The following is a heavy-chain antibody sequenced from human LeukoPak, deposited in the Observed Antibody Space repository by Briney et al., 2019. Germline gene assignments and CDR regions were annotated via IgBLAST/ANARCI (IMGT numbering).Heavy chain of an antibody. D-gene: IGHD5/OR15-5a*01. J-gene: IGHJ2*01. CDR1: GFTFSSYG. V-gene: IGHV3-30*03. CDR2: ISYDGSNK. Sequence: GGSLRLSCAASGFTFSSYGMNWVRQTPGKGLEWVAVISYDGSNKYYADSVKGRFTISRDNSKKTLYLQMNSLSPEDTAVYYCARALPSRPLDLWGRGTLVTVSS. CDR3: ARALPSRPLDL.